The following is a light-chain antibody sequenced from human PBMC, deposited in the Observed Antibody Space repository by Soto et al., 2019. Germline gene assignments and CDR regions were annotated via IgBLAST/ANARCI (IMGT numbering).Light chain of an antibody. CDR1: QSVLYSSNNQNY. CDR3: QQCYSIPTT. V-gene: IGKV4-1*01. Sequence: DIVMTQSPDSLAVSLGERATINCKSSQSVLYSSNNQNYLAWYQQKPGQPPKLLIYWASTRQSGVPDRFSGSGSGTDFTLTISSLQAEDVAVYYCQQCYSIPTTFGGGTKVEIK. CDR2: WAS. J-gene: IGKJ4*01.